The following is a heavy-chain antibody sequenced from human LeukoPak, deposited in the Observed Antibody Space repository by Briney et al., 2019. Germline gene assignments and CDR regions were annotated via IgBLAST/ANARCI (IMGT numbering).Heavy chain of an antibody. V-gene: IGHV3-21*01. Sequence: AGGSLRLSCAASGFTFSSYNMNWVRQAPGKGLEWVSSISSSSSYIYYADSVKGRFTISRDNAKNSLYLQMNSLRAEDTAVYYCARDGVRQLVGDFDYWGQGTLVTVSS. CDR3: ARDGVRQLVGDFDY. J-gene: IGHJ4*02. CDR2: ISSSSSYI. D-gene: IGHD6-6*01. CDR1: GFTFSSYN.